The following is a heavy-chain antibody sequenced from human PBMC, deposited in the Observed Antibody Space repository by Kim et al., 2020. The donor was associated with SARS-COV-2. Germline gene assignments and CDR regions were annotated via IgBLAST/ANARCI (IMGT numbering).Heavy chain of an antibody. CDR1: GGSISTYY. V-gene: IGHV4-59*13. Sequence: ETLSLTCAVSGGSISTYYWSWIRQPPGKGLEWIGYIYYSGSTNYNPSLKSRVTISVDTSKNHFSLKLSSVTAADTAVYYCARHLYDSGRFDYWGQGTQVTVSS. D-gene: IGHD3-10*01. J-gene: IGHJ4*02. CDR2: IYYSGST. CDR3: ARHLYDSGRFDY.